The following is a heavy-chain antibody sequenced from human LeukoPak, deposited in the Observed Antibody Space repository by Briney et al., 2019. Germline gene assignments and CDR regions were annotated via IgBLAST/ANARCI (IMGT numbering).Heavy chain of an antibody. CDR1: GYSFATYW. CDR3: ARHLGSGYSPLDY. V-gene: IGHV5-51*01. J-gene: IGHJ4*02. CDR2: IYPGDSLT. Sequence: GESLKISCKGSGYSFATYWIAWVRQMPGKGLEWMGIIYPGDSLTRYSPSFQGQVTISVDTSISTAYLQWSSLEAADTAVYYCARHLGSGYSPLDYWGQGTLVTVSS. D-gene: IGHD3-22*01.